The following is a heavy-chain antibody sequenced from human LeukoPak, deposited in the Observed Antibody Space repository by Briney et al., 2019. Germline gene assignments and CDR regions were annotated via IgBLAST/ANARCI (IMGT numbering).Heavy chain of an antibody. CDR3: AKDRWLRTYYFDY. V-gene: IGHV3-9*01. D-gene: IGHD5-12*01. CDR2: ISWNSGSI. J-gene: IGHJ4*02. Sequence: GGSLRLSCAASGFTFDDYAMHWVRQAPGKGLEWVSGISWNSGSIGYADSVKDRFTISRDNAKNSLYLQMNSLRAEDTALYYCAKDRWLRTYYFDYWGQGTLVTVSS. CDR1: GFTFDDYA.